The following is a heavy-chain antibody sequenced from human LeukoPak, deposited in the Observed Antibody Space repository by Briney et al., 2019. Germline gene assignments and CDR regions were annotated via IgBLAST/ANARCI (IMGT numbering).Heavy chain of an antibody. CDR2: MNPNSGNT. J-gene: IGHJ6*02. CDR3: ARNYYYGMDV. Sequence: GAVKCACNASGYTFTSYDINWVRHATGQGLEWRGWMNPNSGNTGYAQKFKGRVTMTRNTSISTAYMELSSLRSEDTAVYYCARNYYYGMDVWGQGTTVTVSS. V-gene: IGHV1-8*01. CDR1: GYTFTSYD.